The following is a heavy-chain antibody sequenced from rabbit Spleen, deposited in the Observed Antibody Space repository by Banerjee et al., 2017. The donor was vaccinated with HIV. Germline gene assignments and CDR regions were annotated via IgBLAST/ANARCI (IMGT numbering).Heavy chain of an antibody. D-gene: IGHD8-1*01. Sequence: QEQLEESGGGLVKPEGSLTLTCKVSGFDFSSDAMCWVRQAPGKGPECIACIYNGDGSTYYATWVNGRFTVSKTSSTTVTLQMTSLTAADTATYFCARDSGTSFSSYGMDLWGQGTLVTVS. J-gene: IGHJ6*01. V-gene: IGHV1S47*01. CDR2: IYNGDGST. CDR1: GFDFSSDA. CDR3: ARDSGTSFSSYGMDL.